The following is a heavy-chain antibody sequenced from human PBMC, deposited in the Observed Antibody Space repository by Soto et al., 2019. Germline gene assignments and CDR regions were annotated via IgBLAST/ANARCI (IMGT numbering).Heavy chain of an antibody. Sequence: SETLSLTCTVSGGSISSGGYYWSWIRQHPGKGLEWIGYIYYSGSTYYNPSLKSRVTISVDTSKNQFSLKLSSVTAADTAVYYCARAPPRGARGAFDIWGQGTMVTVSS. J-gene: IGHJ3*02. V-gene: IGHV4-31*03. CDR1: GGSISSGGYY. CDR3: ARAPPRGARGAFDI. CDR2: IYYSGST.